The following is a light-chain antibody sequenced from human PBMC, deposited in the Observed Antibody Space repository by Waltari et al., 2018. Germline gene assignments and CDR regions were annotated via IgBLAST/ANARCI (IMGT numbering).Light chain of an antibody. CDR2: EGN. J-gene: IGLJ2*01. V-gene: IGLV2-23*03. Sequence: HSALTQAASVSGSPGQSITISCTGFSSDVESYNLVSWYQQHPGKVPKLLLYEGNKRPSGVSNRFPGSKSGDTASLTISGLRAEDEADYYCCSYVTSRTFVFGGGTKLTVL. CDR3: CSYVTSRTFV. CDR1: SSDVESYNL.